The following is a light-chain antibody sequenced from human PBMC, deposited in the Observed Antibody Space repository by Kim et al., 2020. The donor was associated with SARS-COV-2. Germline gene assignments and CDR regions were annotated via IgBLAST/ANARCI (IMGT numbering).Light chain of an antibody. V-gene: IGKV1-33*01. CDR2: DAS. CDR3: QHYDTLPTWT. CDR1: QDSKEE. Sequence: VGEKVTITCQASQDSKEELNWDQQKTGKAPKLMSYDASNVETGDPSRFSGSGSGTDFTFTISSLQPEDFATYDCQHYDTLPTWTFGQGTKVDIK. J-gene: IGKJ1*01.